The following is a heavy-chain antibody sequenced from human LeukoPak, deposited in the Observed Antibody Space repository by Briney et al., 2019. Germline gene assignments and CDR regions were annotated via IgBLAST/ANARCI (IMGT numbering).Heavy chain of an antibody. CDR2: ISYDGSNK. D-gene: IGHD4-17*01. Sequence: GGSLRLSCAASGFTFSSYAMHWVRQAPGKGLEWVAVISYDGSNKYYADSVKGRFTISRDNSKNTPYLQMNSLRAEDTAVYYCARDYGDYHYFDYWGQGTLVTVSS. V-gene: IGHV3-30*01. CDR1: GFTFSSYA. J-gene: IGHJ4*02. CDR3: ARDYGDYHYFDY.